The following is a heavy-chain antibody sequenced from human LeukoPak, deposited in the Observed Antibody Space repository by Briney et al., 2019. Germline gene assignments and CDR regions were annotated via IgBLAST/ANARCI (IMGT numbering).Heavy chain of an antibody. CDR3: ARDNNRSFKFSSFDY. Sequence: GASVKVSCKASGYTFIWYGISWVRQAPGQGLEWMGWISTYDGNTNYAQKLQGRLTMTRDTSTSTAYMELRSLRSDDTAVYYCARDNNRSFKFSSFDYWGQGTLVTVSS. D-gene: IGHD1-14*01. CDR1: GYTFIWYG. V-gene: IGHV1-18*01. CDR2: ISTYDGNT. J-gene: IGHJ4*02.